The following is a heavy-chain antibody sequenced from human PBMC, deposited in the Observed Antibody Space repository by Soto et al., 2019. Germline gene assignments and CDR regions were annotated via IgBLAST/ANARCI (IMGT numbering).Heavy chain of an antibody. CDR1: WFSLSTSGVG. D-gene: IGHD3-9*01. CDR3: AHMTHDILSFDY. J-gene: IGHJ4*02. CDR2: IYCDDDN. V-gene: IGHV2-5*02. Sequence: SGPTLVNPTQTLTLTCTFSWFSLSTSGVGVVWIRQPPGKTLEWLALIYCDDDNRYSPSLKSRLTITKDTSKNQAVLTMTNSGAVDTATYYCAHMTHDILSFDYWGQGTLVTVSS.